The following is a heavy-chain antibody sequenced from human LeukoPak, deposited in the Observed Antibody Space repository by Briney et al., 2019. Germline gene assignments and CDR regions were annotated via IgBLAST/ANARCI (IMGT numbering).Heavy chain of an antibody. CDR2: INPSGGST. CDR3: ATLVVGGYYFSGRSYYFDY. V-gene: IGHV1-46*01. Sequence: ASVKVSCKASGYTFTSYYMHWVRQAPGQGLEWMGIINPSGGSTSYAQKFQGRVTMTRDTSTRTVYMELSSLRSEDTAVYYCATLVVGGYYFSGRSYYFDYWGQGTLVTVSS. D-gene: IGHD3-22*01. J-gene: IGHJ4*02. CDR1: GYTFTSYY.